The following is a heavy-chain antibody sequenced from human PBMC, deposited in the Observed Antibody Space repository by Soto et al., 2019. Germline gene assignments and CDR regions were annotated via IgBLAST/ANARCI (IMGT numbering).Heavy chain of an antibody. CDR2: ISDRGDI. V-gene: IGHV4-59*08. CDR3: ARGRHWFGS. J-gene: IGHJ5*01. CDR1: GISITSSY. Sequence: GPGPVFPSETLSLTCTVSGISITSSYWNWFRQSPGKGLEWIGQISDRGDINYNPPLESRVAISTDTSKNQVSLTLTAVNAADTAVYFCARGRHWFGSWGQGTLVTVSS.